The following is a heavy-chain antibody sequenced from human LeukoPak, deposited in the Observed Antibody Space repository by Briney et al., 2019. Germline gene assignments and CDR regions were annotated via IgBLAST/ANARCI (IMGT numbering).Heavy chain of an antibody. D-gene: IGHD2-15*01. CDR2: ISSSSSYI. J-gene: IGHJ5*02. Sequence: GGSLRLSCAASGFTFSSYSMNWVRQAPGKGLEWVSSISSSSSYIYYADSVKGRFTISRDNAKNSLYLQMNSLRAEDTAVYYCARGGYCSGGSCPNWFDPWGQGTLVTVPS. V-gene: IGHV3-21*01. CDR1: GFTFSSYS. CDR3: ARGGYCSGGSCPNWFDP.